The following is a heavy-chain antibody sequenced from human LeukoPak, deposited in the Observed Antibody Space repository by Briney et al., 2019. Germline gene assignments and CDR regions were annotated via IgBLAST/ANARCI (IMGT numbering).Heavy chain of an antibody. CDR1: GGTFSSCA. D-gene: IGHD3-9*01. Sequence: SVKVSCKASGGTFSSCAISWVRQAPGQGLEWMGGIIPIFGTANYAQKFQGRVTIIADESTSTAYMELRSLRSDDTAVYYCARDLSYYDILTGYFNWFDPWGQGTLVTVSS. J-gene: IGHJ5*02. CDR2: IIPIFGTA. CDR3: ARDLSYYDILTGYFNWFDP. V-gene: IGHV1-69*13.